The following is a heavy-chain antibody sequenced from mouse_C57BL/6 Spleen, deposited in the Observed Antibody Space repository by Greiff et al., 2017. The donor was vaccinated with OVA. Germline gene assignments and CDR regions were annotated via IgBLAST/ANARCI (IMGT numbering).Heavy chain of an antibody. CDR2: IDPSDSYT. J-gene: IGHJ2*01. CDR3: ARSNYGSEDYFDY. CDR1: GYTFTSYW. Sequence: VQLQQPGAELVMPGASVKLSCKASGYTFTSYWMHWVKQRPGQGLEWIGEIDPSDSYTNYNQKFKGKSTLTVDKSSSTAYMQLSSLTSEDSAVDYCARSNYGSEDYFDYWGQGTTLTVSS. V-gene: IGHV1-69*01. D-gene: IGHD1-1*01.